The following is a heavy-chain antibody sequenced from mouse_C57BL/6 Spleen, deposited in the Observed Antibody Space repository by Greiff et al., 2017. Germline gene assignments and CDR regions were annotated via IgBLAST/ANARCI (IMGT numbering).Heavy chain of an antibody. CDR1: GYAFSSSW. CDR2: IYPGDGDT. CDR3: ARGEYYGSSLYAMDY. V-gene: IGHV1-82*01. J-gene: IGHJ4*01. D-gene: IGHD1-1*01. Sequence: QVQLQQPGPELVKPGASVKISRKASGYAFSSSWMNWVKKRPGKGLEWTGRIYPGDGDTNYNGKFKGKATLTADRSSSTAYMQLSSLTSEDSAFYFCARGEYYGSSLYAMDYWGQGTSVTVCS.